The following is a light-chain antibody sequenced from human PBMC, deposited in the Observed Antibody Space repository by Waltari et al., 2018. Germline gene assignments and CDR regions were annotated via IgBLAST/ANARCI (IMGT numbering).Light chain of an antibody. Sequence: QSALTQPASVSGSPGQSITISCTGTSNDVGGYSYFSWYQQHPGKVPRVIIYDVSNRPSGVSASFSGSKSGNTASLTISGLQAEDEADYYCGSYTNSGTLEVFGGGTKVTVL. CDR2: DVS. V-gene: IGLV2-14*03. J-gene: IGLJ2*01. CDR1: SNDVGGYSY. CDR3: GSYTNSGTLEV.